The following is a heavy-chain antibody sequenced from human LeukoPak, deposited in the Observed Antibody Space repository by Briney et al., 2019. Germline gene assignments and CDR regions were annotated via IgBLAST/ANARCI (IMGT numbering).Heavy chain of an antibody. CDR2: RFYSGST. J-gene: IGHJ5*02. Sequence: SETLSLTCTVSDGPISSNNYYWGWIRQPPGKGLEWIGSRFYSGSTYYNPSLKSRVTVSVDTSNNQFFLRLNSVTAADTAVYHCARHLAVAGTNYNWFDRWGQGTQVTVSS. CDR3: ARHLAVAGTNYNWFDR. CDR1: DGPISSNNYY. V-gene: IGHV4-39*01. D-gene: IGHD6-19*01.